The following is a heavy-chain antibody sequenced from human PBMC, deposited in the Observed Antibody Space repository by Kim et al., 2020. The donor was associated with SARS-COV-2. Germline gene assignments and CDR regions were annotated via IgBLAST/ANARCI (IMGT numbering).Heavy chain of an antibody. CDR2: INHSGST. Sequence: SETLSLTCAVYGGSFSNYYWSWIRQPPGKGLEWIGEINHSGSTNYNPSLKSRVTISVDTSKNQFSLKLSSVTAADTAAYYCSRAAIVVVPAALGLGRYYYYYTDAWGQGTPVTVSS. V-gene: IGHV4-34*01. J-gene: IGHJ6*03. D-gene: IGHD2-2*01. CDR1: GGSFSNYY. CDR3: SRAAIVVVPAALGLGRYYYYYTDA.